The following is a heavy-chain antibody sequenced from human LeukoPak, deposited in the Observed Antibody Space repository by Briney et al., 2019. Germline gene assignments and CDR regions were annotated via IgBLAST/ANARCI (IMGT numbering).Heavy chain of an antibody. J-gene: IGHJ4*02. D-gene: IGHD6-19*01. CDR1: GGSISSGDYY. CDR3: ARDSSTWHGGPYCFDH. Sequence: PSQTLSLTCIVSGGSISSGDYYWSWIRQPAGKGLEWIGRIYTSGNTNYSPSLKSRLTISIDTSKNEFSLKLSSVTAADTAVYYCARDSSTWHGGPYCFDHWGQGILVTVFS. V-gene: IGHV4-61*02. CDR2: IYTSGNT.